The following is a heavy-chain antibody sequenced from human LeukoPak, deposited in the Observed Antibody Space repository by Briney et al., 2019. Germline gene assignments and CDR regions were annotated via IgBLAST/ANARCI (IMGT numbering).Heavy chain of an antibody. CDR2: IIPIFGTA. V-gene: IGHV1-69*13. CDR3: ARDQDIVVVPAASAHYYYYYGMDV. CDR1: GGTFSSYA. J-gene: IGHJ6*02. D-gene: IGHD2-2*01. Sequence: SVKVSCKASGGTFSSYAISWVRQAPGQGLEWMGGIIPIFGTANYAQKFQGRVTITADESTSTAYMELSSLRSEDTAVYYCARDQDIVVVPAASAHYYYYYGMDVWGQGTTVTVSS.